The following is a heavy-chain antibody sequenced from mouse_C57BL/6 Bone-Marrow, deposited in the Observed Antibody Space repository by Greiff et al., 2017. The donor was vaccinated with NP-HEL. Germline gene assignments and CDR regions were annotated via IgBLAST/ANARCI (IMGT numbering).Heavy chain of an antibody. V-gene: IGHV6-3*01. D-gene: IGHD2-3*01. CDR1: GFTFSNYW. Sequence: EVQLVESGGGLVQPGGSMKLSCVASGFTFSNYWMNWVRQSPEKGLEWVAQIRLKSDNYATHYAESVKGRFTISRDDSKSSVYLQMNNLRAEDTGIYYCTGVTTKGWFAYWGQGTLVTVSA. J-gene: IGHJ3*01. CDR3: TGVTTKGWFAY. CDR2: IRLKSDNYAT.